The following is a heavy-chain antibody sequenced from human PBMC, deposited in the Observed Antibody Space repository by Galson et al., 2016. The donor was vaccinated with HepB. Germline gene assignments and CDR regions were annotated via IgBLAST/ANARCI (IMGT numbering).Heavy chain of an antibody. V-gene: IGHV3-53*01. CDR1: GFAVSSNY. J-gene: IGHJ4*02. CDR3: ARGGSWAGY. D-gene: IGHD3-10*01. CDR2: IYSGGDT. Sequence: SLRLSCAASGFAVSSNYMSWVRQAPGKGLEWVSVIYSGGDTCYADSVKSRFTISRDSSKNTLYLQMNSLRAEDTAVYYCARGGSWAGYWGQGTLVTVSS.